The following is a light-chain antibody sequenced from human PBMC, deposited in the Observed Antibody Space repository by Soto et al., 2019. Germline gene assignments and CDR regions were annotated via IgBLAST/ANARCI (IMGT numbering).Light chain of an antibody. CDR1: QSVSSY. V-gene: IGKV3-11*01. J-gene: IGKJ2*01. Sequence: EIVLTQSPATLSLSPGERATLSCRASQSVSSYLAWYQQKPGQAPRLLIYDASHRASGIPARFSGSGSGTDVTLTISSLEPEDFAVYYCQQRSNWPRTFGQGTKLEIK. CDR3: QQRSNWPRT. CDR2: DAS.